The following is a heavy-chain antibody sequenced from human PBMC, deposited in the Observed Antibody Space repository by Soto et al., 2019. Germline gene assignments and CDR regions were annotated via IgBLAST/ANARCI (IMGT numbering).Heavy chain of an antibody. CDR1: GFPLVDYH. V-gene: IGHV3-23*01. CDR3: AKDRDPEYIWAFDP. J-gene: IGHJ5*02. D-gene: IGHD3-16*01. CDR2: INRGDGNK. Sequence: RGSVLLSCSASGFPLVDYHMGWARPAPGKGLEGVDGINRGDGNKFTADSVKGRFTISRDHAKDLLFVQMSSLRVDDTAVYYCAKDRDPEYIWAFDPWGQGTLVTVSS.